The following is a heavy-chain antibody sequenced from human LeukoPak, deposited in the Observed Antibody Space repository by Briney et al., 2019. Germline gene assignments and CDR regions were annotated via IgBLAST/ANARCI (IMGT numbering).Heavy chain of an antibody. Sequence: SETLSLTCTVSGGSISSYYWSWIRQPAGKGLEWIGRIYTSGSTNYNPPLKSRVTISVDTSKNQFSLKLSSVTAADTAVYYCARDIGCTNGVCGDYWGQGTLVTVSS. CDR1: GGSISSYY. CDR3: ARDIGCTNGVCGDY. D-gene: IGHD2-8*01. CDR2: IYTSGST. V-gene: IGHV4-4*07. J-gene: IGHJ4*02.